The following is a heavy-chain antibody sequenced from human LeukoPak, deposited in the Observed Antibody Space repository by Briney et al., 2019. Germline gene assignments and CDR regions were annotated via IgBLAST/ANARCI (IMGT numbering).Heavy chain of an antibody. CDR3: ARYGYSSGGY. CDR2: IYYSGST. Sequence: SQTLSLTCTVSGGSISSSSYYWGWIRQPPGKGLEWIGSIYYSGSTYYNPSLKSRVTISVDTSKNQFSLKLSSVTVADTAVYYCARYGYSSGGYWGQGTLVTVSS. V-gene: IGHV4-39*07. CDR1: GGSISSSSYY. D-gene: IGHD6-19*01. J-gene: IGHJ4*02.